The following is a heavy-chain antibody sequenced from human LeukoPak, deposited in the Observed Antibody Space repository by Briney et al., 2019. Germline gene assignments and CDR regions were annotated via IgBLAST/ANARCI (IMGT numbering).Heavy chain of an antibody. J-gene: IGHJ6*02. CDR2: TSSSSSTI. CDR3: ARLRYYGMDV. Sequence: PGGSLRLSCAVSGSTFTNAWMSWVRQAPGKGLEWVSYTSSSSSTIYYADSVKSRFTISRDNAKNSLYLQMNSLRAEDTAVYYCARLRYYGMDVWGQGTTVTVSS. CDR1: GSTFTNAW. V-gene: IGHV3-48*04.